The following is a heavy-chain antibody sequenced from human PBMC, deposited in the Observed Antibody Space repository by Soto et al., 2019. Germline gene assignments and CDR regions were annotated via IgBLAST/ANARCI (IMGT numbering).Heavy chain of an antibody. CDR1: GFTFSSYG. J-gene: IGHJ4*02. D-gene: IGHD5-12*01. V-gene: IGHV3-30*18. Sequence: QVPLVESGGGVVQPGRSLRLSCAASGFTFSSYGMHWVRQAPGKGLEWVAVISYDGSNKYYADSVKGRFTISRDNSKNTLYLQMNSLRAEDTAVYYCAKDRGRGWLHAGREYIDYWGQGTLVTVSS. CDR2: ISYDGSNK. CDR3: AKDRGRGWLHAGREYIDY.